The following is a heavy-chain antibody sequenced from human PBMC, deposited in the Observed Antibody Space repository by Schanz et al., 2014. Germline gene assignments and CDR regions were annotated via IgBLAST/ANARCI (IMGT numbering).Heavy chain of an antibody. CDR1: GFTVNNYA. CDR3: AKDHPSSGWPAFDV. V-gene: IGHV3-23*01. CDR2: ITRQGTT. Sequence: EVQLLESGGRLVQPGGSLRLSCTVSGFTVNNYAMNWVRQAPGRGLEWVSGITRQGTTYYGDFVRGRFSISRDLSSNTLYLQMNSLRADDSAIYYCAKDHPSSGWPAFDVWGQGTLVIGSS. J-gene: IGHJ4*02. D-gene: IGHD6-19*01.